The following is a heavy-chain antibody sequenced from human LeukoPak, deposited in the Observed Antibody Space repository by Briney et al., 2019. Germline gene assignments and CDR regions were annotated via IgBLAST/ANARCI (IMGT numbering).Heavy chain of an antibody. J-gene: IGHJ1*01. D-gene: IGHD3-22*01. V-gene: IGHV1-69*01. Sequence: GASVKVSCKASGGTFSSYAISWVRQAPGQGLEWMGGIIPIFGTANYAQKFQGRVTITADESTSTAYMELSSLRSEDTAVYYCASYYYDSSGYYTAEYFQHWGQGTLVTVSS. CDR3: ASYYYDSSGYYTAEYFQH. CDR1: GGTFSSYA. CDR2: IIPIFGTA.